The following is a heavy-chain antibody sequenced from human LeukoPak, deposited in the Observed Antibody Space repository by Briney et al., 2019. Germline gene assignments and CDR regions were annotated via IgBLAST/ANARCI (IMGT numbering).Heavy chain of an antibody. V-gene: IGHV4-59*08. CDR1: GGSISSYY. Sequence: SETLSLTCTVSGGSISSYYWSWIRQPPGKGLEWIGYIYYSGSTSYNPSLKSRVTISVDTSKNQFSLKLSSVTAADTAVYYCATAIAAAGDGDYWGQGTLVTVSS. CDR2: IYYSGST. D-gene: IGHD6-13*01. CDR3: ATAIAAAGDGDY. J-gene: IGHJ4*02.